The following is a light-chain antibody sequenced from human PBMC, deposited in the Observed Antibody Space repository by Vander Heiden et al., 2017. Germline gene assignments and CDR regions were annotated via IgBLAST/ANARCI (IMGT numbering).Light chain of an antibody. CDR1: QGISNN. J-gene: IGKJ1*01. CDR2: AGS. V-gene: IGKV1-27*01. CDR3: QKYNSASWT. Sequence: PSTVSGAGGDRVSITGRASQGISNNIAWYQQKPGKATHLLIYAGSTLQSGVPSRFSGSGSGTDFTLTISSLQPEDVATYYCQKYNSASWTLGQGTKVEIK.